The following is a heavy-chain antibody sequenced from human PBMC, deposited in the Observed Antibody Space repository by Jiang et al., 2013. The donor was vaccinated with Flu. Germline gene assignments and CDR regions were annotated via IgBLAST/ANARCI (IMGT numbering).Heavy chain of an antibody. CDR2: IYYSGTT. J-gene: IGHJ4*02. CDR3: ARSQQWLIHGYYFDY. V-gene: IGHV4-59*11. Sequence: GSGLVKPSETLSLICTVSGGSITSHYWSWIRQPPGQGLEWIGFIYYSGTTNYNPSLKSRATISLHTSKSQFSLQLTSVTAADTAVYYCARSQQWLIHGYYFDYWGQGT. D-gene: IGHD6-19*01. CDR1: GGSITSHY.